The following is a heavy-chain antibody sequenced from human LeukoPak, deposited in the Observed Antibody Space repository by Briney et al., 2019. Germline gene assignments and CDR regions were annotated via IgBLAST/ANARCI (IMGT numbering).Heavy chain of an antibody. CDR1: GFTFSSYA. CDR3: ARGLSAAAGTLLGY. CDR2: ISSNGGST. J-gene: IGHJ4*02. D-gene: IGHD6-13*01. Sequence: GGSLRLSCAASGFTFSSYAMHWVRQAPGKGLEYVSAISSNGGSTYYANSVKGRFTISRDNSKNTLYPQMGSLRAEDMAVYYCARGLSAAAGTLLGYWGQGTLVTVSS. V-gene: IGHV3-64*01.